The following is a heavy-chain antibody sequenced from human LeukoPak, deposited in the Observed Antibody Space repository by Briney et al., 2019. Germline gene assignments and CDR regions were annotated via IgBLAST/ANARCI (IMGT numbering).Heavy chain of an antibody. CDR3: ARVAYYYDSAGLYLNYFYGMDV. CDR1: GYTFTSYD. V-gene: IGHV1-8*01. D-gene: IGHD3-22*01. CDR2: MNPSSGNT. Sequence: ASVKVSCKASGYTFTSYDINWVRQATGQGLEWLGWMNPSSGNTGYAQKFQGRVTMTRDTSISTAYMELSSLRSEDTAVYYCARVAYYYDSAGLYLNYFYGMDVWGQGTTVTASS. J-gene: IGHJ6*02.